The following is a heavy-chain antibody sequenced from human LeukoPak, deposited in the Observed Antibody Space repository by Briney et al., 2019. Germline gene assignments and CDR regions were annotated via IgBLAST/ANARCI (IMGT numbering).Heavy chain of an antibody. Sequence: PSETLSLTCTVSGGSISSYYWSWIRQPPGKGLEWIGYIYYSGSTNYNPSLKSRVTISVDTSKNQFSLKLSSVTAADTAVYYCARALGESDAFDIWGQGTMVTVSS. D-gene: IGHD3-16*01. J-gene: IGHJ3*02. CDR2: IYYSGST. CDR1: GGSISSYY. V-gene: IGHV4-59*12. CDR3: ARALGESDAFDI.